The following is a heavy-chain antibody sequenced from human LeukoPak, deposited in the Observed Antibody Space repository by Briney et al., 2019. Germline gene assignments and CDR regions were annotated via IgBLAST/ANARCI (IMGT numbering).Heavy chain of an antibody. Sequence: SETLSLTCAVSGWSISNGYFWGWIRQPPGKGLEWIGNIYHSGNTYYNPSLKNRVTISVDTSKNQFSLKLSSVTAADTAVYYCARNSSGHSFDYWGQGTLVTVSS. J-gene: IGHJ4*02. CDR1: GWSISNGYF. V-gene: IGHV4-38-2*01. CDR3: ARNSSGHSFDY. D-gene: IGHD6-19*01. CDR2: IYHSGNT.